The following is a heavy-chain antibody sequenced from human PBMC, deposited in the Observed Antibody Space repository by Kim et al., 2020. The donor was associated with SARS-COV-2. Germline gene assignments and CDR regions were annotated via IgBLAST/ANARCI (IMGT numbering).Heavy chain of an antibody. J-gene: IGHJ4*02. CDR3: AKLVGGYYGADYFDS. D-gene: IGHD1-26*01. V-gene: IGHV3-23*01. Sequence: YSANSVKGRFPISRDNSKNTLYLQLNSRSAEDTAMYYCAKLVGGYYGADYFDSWGQGTLVTVSS.